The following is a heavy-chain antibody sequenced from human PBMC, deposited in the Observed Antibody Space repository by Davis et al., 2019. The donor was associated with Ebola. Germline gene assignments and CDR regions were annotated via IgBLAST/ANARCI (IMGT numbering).Heavy chain of an antibody. D-gene: IGHD3-10*01. V-gene: IGHV3-64D*08. Sequence: GGSLRLSCSASGFTFSSYAMHWVRQAPGKGLEYVSAISSNGGSTYYADSVKGRFTISRDNSKNTLYLQMSSLRAEDTAVYYCVKGRTYYYGSGSPGWFDPWGQGTLVTVSS. CDR3: VKGRTYYYGSGSPGWFDP. CDR1: GFTFSSYA. CDR2: ISSNGGST. J-gene: IGHJ5*02.